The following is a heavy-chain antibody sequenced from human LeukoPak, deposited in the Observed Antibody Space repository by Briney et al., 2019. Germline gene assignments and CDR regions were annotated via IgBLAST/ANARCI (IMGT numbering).Heavy chain of an antibody. CDR3: AKSLFTSATGTGRAFHI. CDR2: ISASGDVT. V-gene: IGHV3-23*01. J-gene: IGHJ3*02. Sequence: GGSLRLSCAASGFSFSAYPMGWVRQAPGKGLQWLSGISASGDVTFHADRVKGRFAISRDNSKNTLYLQMTGLRAGDTAEYYCAKSLFTSATGTGRAFHIWGQGTLVTVSS. D-gene: IGHD1-1*01. CDR1: GFSFSAYP.